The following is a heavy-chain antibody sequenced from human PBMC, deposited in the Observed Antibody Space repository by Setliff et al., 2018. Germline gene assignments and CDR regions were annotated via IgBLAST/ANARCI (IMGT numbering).Heavy chain of an antibody. CDR2: INHSGHT. D-gene: IGHD2-21*01. V-gene: IGHV4-34*01. Sequence: SETLSLTCTVYGGSLSNYYWSWVRQPPGKGPEWIVEINHSGHTNYSPSLRSRVTISADTSKNQISLKLSSVSAADTAVYYCAREFVVISFVKNIHHHYGMDVWGQGTTVTVSS. CDR3: AREFVVISFVKNIHHHYGMDV. J-gene: IGHJ6*02. CDR1: GGSLSNYY.